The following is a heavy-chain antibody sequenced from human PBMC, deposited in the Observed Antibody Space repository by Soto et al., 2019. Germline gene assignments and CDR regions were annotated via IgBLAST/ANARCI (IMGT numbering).Heavy chain of an antibody. J-gene: IGHJ4*02. CDR2: ISGSGGST. CDR3: AKDSGIVVVVAATYYFDY. V-gene: IGHV3-23*01. CDR1: GFTFSSYA. Sequence: GGSLRLSCAASGFTFSSYAMSWVRQAPGKGLEWVSAISGSGGSTYYADSVKGRFTISRDNSKNTLYLQMNSLRAEDTAVYYCAKDSGIVVVVAATYYFDYWGQGTLVTVSS. D-gene: IGHD2-15*01.